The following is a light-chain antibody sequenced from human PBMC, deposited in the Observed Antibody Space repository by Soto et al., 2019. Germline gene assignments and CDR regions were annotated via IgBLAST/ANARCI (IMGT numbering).Light chain of an antibody. J-gene: IGKJ4*01. V-gene: IGKV3-20*01. CDR2: GAS. CDR1: QTVTNTY. CDR3: QHYGTLPPT. Sequence: EIVLTQSPGTLSLSPGERATLSCRASQTVTNTYLAWYQQKSGQAHNFLIYGASNRATGIPDRFSGSGSGTDFTLTISRLEPEDFAVYYFQHYGTLPPTFGGGTKVEI.